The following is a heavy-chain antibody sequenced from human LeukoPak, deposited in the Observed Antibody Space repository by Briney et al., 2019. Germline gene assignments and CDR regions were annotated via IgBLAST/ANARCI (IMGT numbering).Heavy chain of an antibody. CDR2: ISYDGSNK. D-gene: IGHD2-21*02. V-gene: IGHV3-30-3*01. CDR1: GYTFTSYG. J-gene: IGHJ6*02. CDR3: ARVKPKRDGYYGMDV. Sequence: SCKASGYTFTSYGISWVRQAPGKGLEWVAVISYDGSNKYYADSVKGRFTISRDNSKNTLDLQMNSLREDDAGVYYCARVKPKRDGYYGMDVWGQGTTVTVSS.